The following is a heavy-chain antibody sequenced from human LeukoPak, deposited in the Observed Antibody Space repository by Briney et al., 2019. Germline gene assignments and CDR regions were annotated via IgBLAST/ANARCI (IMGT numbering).Heavy chain of an antibody. D-gene: IGHD3-22*01. CDR2: IYSGAGT. CDR1: EFTVSSNY. V-gene: IGHV3-53*01. CDR3: ARGSSGYSFDY. Sequence: PGGSLRLSCAVFEFTVSSNYMSWVRQAPGKGLEWVSVIYSGAGTHYADFVKGRFTISRDNSKNTLYLQMNSLRVEDTAVYYCARGSSGYSFDYWGQGTLVTVSS. J-gene: IGHJ4*02.